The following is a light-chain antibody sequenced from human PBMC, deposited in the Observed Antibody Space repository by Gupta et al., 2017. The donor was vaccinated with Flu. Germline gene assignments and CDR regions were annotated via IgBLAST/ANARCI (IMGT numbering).Light chain of an antibody. V-gene: IGKV3-11*01. CDR3: QQRSDWLS. CDR2: DTS. J-gene: IGKJ4*01. Sequence: SPAILSLSPGERATLSCRDSQSVGNYLAWYQQKPGQAPRLLVYDTSNRATGIPARFSGSGSGTDFTLTSISLEPEDFAVYYWQQRSDWLSFGGGTKVEIK. CDR1: QSVGNY.